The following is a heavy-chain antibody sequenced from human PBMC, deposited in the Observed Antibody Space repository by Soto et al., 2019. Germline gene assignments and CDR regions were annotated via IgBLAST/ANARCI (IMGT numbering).Heavy chain of an antibody. CDR2: INAGNGNT. Sequence: ASVKVSCKASGYTFTSYAMHWVRQAPGQRLEWMGWINAGNGNTKYSQKFQGRVTITRDTSASTAYMELSSLRSEDTAVYYCARVSGAAAGPFDYWGQGTQVNLAS. D-gene: IGHD6-13*01. V-gene: IGHV1-3*01. CDR3: ARVSGAAAGPFDY. CDR1: GYTFTSYA. J-gene: IGHJ4*02.